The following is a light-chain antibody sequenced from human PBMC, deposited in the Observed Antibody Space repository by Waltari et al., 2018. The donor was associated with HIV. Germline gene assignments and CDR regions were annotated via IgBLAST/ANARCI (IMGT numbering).Light chain of an antibody. J-gene: IGKJ1*01. CDR2: WAS. V-gene: IGKV4-1*01. CDR3: QQYYITPPT. Sequence: DIVMTQSPDSLVVSLGERATINCKSSQSVLYSSNNKNYLTWYQQKPGQPPKLLIYWASTRESGVPDRFSGSGSGTDFTLTISSLQAEDVAVYYCQQYYITPPTFGQGTKVEIK. CDR1: QSVLYSSNNKNY.